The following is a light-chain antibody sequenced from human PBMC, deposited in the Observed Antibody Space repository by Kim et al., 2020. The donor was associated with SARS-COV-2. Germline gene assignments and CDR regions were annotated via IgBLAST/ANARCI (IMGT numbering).Light chain of an antibody. CDR3: QQYGSSPRT. V-gene: IGKV3-20*01. J-gene: IGKJ5*01. CDR2: GAS. CDR1: QSVSSSY. Sequence: EIVLKQSPGTLSLSPGERVTLSCRASQSVSSSYLAWYQQKPGQAPRLLIYGASSRATGIPDRFSGSGSGTDFTLTISRLEPEDFAVYYCQQYGSSPRTFGQGTRLEIK.